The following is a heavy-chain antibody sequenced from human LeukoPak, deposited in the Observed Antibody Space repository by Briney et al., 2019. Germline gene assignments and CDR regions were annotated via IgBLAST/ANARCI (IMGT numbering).Heavy chain of an antibody. J-gene: IGHJ6*02. CDR1: GFTFSTYA. V-gene: IGHV3-23*01. CDR2: ISGSGDST. CDR3: ARAQQQLVRGYYYYGMDV. Sequence: GGSLRLSCAASGFTFSTYAVNWVRQAPGKGLEWVSTISGSGDSTYYADSVKGRFTISRDNAKNTLYLQMNSLRAEDTAVYYCARAQQQLVRGYYYYGMDVWGQGTTVTVSS. D-gene: IGHD6-13*01.